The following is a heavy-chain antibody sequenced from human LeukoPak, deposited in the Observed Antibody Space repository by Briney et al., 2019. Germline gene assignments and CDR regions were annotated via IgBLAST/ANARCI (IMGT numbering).Heavy chain of an antibody. CDR3: AGSPTVDAAFDI. Sequence: AGSLRLSCAASGFTFSSYAMSWVRQAPGKGLEWVSSISGSGGSTYYADSVRGRFTVSRDNSRNTLALQMNSLRAEDTAVYYCAGSPTVDAAFDIWGQGTMVTVSS. J-gene: IGHJ3*02. V-gene: IGHV3-23*01. CDR2: ISGSGGST. CDR1: GFTFSSYA. D-gene: IGHD4-23*01.